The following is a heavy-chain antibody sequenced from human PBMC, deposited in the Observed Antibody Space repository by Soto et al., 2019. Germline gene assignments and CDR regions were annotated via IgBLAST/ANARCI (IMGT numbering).Heavy chain of an antibody. D-gene: IGHD2-2*01. CDR3: AHTRSHIVVVPSANPPWFDP. J-gene: IGHJ5*02. CDR2: IYWDDDK. Sequence: QITLKESGPTLVKPTQTLTLTCTFSGFSLSTSGVGVGWIRQPPGQPLEWLALIYWDDDKRYSPYLKSRLTITTDTSENQVVLTMTNMDPVDTATYCCAHTRSHIVVVPSANPPWFDPCGQGALFIVSS. V-gene: IGHV2-5*02. CDR1: GFSLSTSGVG.